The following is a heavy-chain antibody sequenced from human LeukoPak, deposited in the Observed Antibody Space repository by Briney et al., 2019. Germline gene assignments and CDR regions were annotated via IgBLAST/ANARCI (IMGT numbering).Heavy chain of an antibody. Sequence: ATLKGSCKASGHTFTSYDINRVRPATGQGLESMGWMNPNSGNTGYAQKFQGRVTMTRNTSISTAYMELSRLRSEDTAVYFCARGVLRSYDYYYWGQGTLVTVSS. CDR1: GHTFTSYD. D-gene: IGHD5-12*01. CDR3: ARGVLRSYDYYY. V-gene: IGHV1-8*01. CDR2: MNPNSGNT. J-gene: IGHJ4*02.